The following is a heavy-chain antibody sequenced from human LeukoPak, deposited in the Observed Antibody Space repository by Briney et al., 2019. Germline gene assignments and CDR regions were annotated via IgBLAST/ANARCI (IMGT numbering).Heavy chain of an antibody. Sequence: QSGGSLRLSCTASGFTFGDYAMSWFRQAPGKGLEWVGLIRSKAYGGTTEYAASVKGRFTISRDDSKSIAYLQMNSLKTEDTAVYYCTTQGEGYDYNPYYFDYWGQGTLVTVSS. CDR1: GFTFGDYA. V-gene: IGHV3-49*03. CDR2: IRSKAYGGTT. CDR3: TTQGEGYDYNPYYFDY. D-gene: IGHD4-11*01. J-gene: IGHJ4*02.